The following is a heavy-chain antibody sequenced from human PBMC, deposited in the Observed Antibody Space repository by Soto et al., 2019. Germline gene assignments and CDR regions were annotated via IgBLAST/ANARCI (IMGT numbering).Heavy chain of an antibody. CDR3: ARGSGYSGYDHVYYYYMDV. J-gene: IGHJ6*03. CDR2: ISAYNGNT. CDR1: GYTFTSYG. D-gene: IGHD5-12*01. V-gene: IGHV1-18*01. Sequence: GASVKVSCKASGYTFTSYGISWVRQAPGQGLEWMGWISAYNGNTNYAQKLQGRVTMTTDTSTSTAYMELRSLRSDDTAVYYCARGSGYSGYDHVYYYYMDVWGKGTTVTVSS.